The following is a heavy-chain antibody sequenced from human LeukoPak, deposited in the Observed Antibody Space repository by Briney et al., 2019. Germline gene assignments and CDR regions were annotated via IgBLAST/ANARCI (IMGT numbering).Heavy chain of an antibody. Sequence: GGSLRLSCAASGFTFSSYSMNWVRQAPGKGLEWVSYIGSSSSTIYYADSVKGRFTISRDNAKDSLYLQMNSLRDEDTAVLYCARVDSIWYYVDYWGQGTLVTVSS. D-gene: IGHD6-13*01. V-gene: IGHV3-48*02. CDR2: IGSSSSTI. J-gene: IGHJ4*02. CDR3: ARVDSIWYYVDY. CDR1: GFTFSSYS.